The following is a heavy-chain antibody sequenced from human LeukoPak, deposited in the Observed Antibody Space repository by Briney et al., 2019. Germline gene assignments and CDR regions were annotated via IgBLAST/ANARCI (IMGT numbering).Heavy chain of an antibody. D-gene: IGHD6-13*01. CDR2: ISSSSSYT. V-gene: IGHV3-11*03. Sequence: GGSLRLSCVVSGIPFSDYYMNWIRQAPGKGLEWISYISSSSSYTDYADPVKGRFTISRDNAQNALFLQMNSLRVEDTAVYYCAAGTAADYWGQGTLVTVSS. CDR1: GIPFSDYY. CDR3: AAGTAADY. J-gene: IGHJ4*02.